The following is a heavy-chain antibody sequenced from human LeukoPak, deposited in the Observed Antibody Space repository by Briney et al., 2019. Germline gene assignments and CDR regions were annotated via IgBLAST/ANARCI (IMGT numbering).Heavy chain of an antibody. D-gene: IGHD3-10*01. V-gene: IGHV6-1*01. Sequence: SQTLSLTCAISGDSVSSNSAAWNWIRQSPSRGLEWLGRTYYRSKWYNDYAVSVKSRITINPDTSKNQFSLQLNSVTPEDTAVYYCARTEAMVRGVIIAYYFDYWGQGTLVTVSS. J-gene: IGHJ4*02. CDR2: TYYRSKWYN. CDR1: GDSVSSNSAA. CDR3: ARTEAMVRGVIIAYYFDY.